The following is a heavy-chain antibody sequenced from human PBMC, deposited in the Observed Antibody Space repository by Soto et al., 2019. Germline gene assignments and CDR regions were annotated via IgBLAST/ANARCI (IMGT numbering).Heavy chain of an antibody. J-gene: IGHJ4*02. D-gene: IGHD2-2*01. CDR1: GFTFSSYA. CDR3: TTRLNAHFDY. V-gene: IGHV3-23*01. Sequence: QPGGSLRLSCAASGFTFSSYAMSWVRQAPGKGLAWVSAISGSGGSTYYADSVKGRFTISRDNSRNTVYLQMDSLRADDTALYYCTTRLNAHFDYWGQGIRGTVS. CDR2: ISGSGGST.